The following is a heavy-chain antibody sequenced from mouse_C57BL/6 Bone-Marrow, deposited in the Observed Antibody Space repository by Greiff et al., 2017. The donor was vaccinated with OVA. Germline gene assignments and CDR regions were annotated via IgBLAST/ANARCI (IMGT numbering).Heavy chain of an antibody. CDR1: GYTFTSYW. CDR3: ARRLYFDY. V-gene: IGHV1-59*01. D-gene: IGHD3-2*02. Sequence: LQQPGAELVRPGTSVKLSCKASGYTFTSYWMHWVKQRPGQGLEWIGVIDPSDSYTNYNQKFKGKATLTVDTSSSTAYMQLSSLTSEDSAVYYCARRLYFDYWGQGTTLTVSS. J-gene: IGHJ2*01. CDR2: IDPSDSYT.